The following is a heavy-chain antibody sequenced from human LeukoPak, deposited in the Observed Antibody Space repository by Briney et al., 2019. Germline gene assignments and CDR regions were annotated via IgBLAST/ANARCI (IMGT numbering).Heavy chain of an antibody. CDR3: AKGDWYFDL. Sequence: GGSLRLSCAASGFTFSSYTMHWVRQAPGKGLEWVSLISWDGGSTYYADSVKGRFTISRDNSKNSLYLQMNSLRTEDTALYYCAKGDWYFDLWGRGTLVTVSS. CDR2: ISWDGGST. V-gene: IGHV3-43*01. CDR1: GFTFSSYT. J-gene: IGHJ2*01.